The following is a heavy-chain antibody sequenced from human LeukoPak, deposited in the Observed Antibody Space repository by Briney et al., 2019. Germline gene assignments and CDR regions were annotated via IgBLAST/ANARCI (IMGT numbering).Heavy chain of an antibody. Sequence: GRSLRLSCAASGFTFSSYAMHWVRQAPGKGLEWLAVISYDGTNKYYADSVKGRFTISRDDSKNTLYLQMNSLRDEDTAVYYCARDQGSLPVWFYYYMDVWGSGTTVTVSS. J-gene: IGHJ6*03. CDR3: ARDQGSLPVWFYYYMDV. D-gene: IGHD3-16*01. V-gene: IGHV3-30*01. CDR1: GFTFSSYA. CDR2: ISYDGTNK.